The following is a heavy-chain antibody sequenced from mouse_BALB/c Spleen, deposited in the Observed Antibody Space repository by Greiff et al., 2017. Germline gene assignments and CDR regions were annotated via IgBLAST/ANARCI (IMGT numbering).Heavy chain of an antibody. J-gene: IGHJ4*01. CDR1: GFSLTSYG. D-gene: IGHD1-1*01. CDR3: ARDRDYYGSSYAMDY. CDR2: IWAGGST. Sequence: VKLVESGPGLVAPSQSLSITCTVSGFSLTSYGVHWVRQPPGKGLEWLGVIWAGGSTNYNSALMSRLSISKDNSKSQVFLKMNSLQTDDTAMYYCARDRDYYGSSYAMDYWGQGTSVTVSS. V-gene: IGHV2-9*02.